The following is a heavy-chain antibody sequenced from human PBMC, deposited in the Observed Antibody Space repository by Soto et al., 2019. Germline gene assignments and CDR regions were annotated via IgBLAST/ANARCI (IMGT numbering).Heavy chain of an antibody. J-gene: IGHJ6*02. Sequence: QVKLVQSGAEVKKPGASVKVSCKASGYTFTSYGISWVRQAPGQGLEWMGWIRAYNGNTNYAQKLQGRVTMTTDPSTSTAYRELRSLRSDDKAVYYCARDLPTMDVWGQGTTVTVSS. CDR1: GYTFTSYG. CDR2: IRAYNGNT. V-gene: IGHV1-18*01. CDR3: ARDLPTMDV.